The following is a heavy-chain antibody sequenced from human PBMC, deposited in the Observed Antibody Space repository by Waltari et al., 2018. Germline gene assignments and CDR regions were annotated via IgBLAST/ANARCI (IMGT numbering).Heavy chain of an antibody. CDR1: GYNFIDYY. D-gene: IGHD7-27*01. Sequence: QVQLVQSEAEVRKPGASVKVSCQASGYNFIDYYVHWVRQAPGHGLAWMGWVNPNSGVTTYRRKFEGWVTFSTDTSVNTAYMEVTRLKSEDTANYVCARARAWGPKAFDVWGQGTRLTVSS. CDR2: VNPNSGVT. V-gene: IGHV1-2*04. CDR3: ARARAWGPKAFDV. J-gene: IGHJ3*01.